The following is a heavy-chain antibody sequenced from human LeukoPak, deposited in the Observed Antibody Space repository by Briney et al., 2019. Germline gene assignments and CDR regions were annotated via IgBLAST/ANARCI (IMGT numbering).Heavy chain of an antibody. Sequence: ASVKVSCKASGYTFSNYGISWVRQATGQGLEWMGWMNPNSGNTGYAQKFQGRVTMTRNTSISTAYMELSSLRSEDTAVYYCARGLDSSGWYYYYYYYMDVWGKGTTVTISS. CDR1: GYTFSNYG. CDR3: ARGLDSSGWYYYYYYYMDV. J-gene: IGHJ6*03. D-gene: IGHD6-19*01. CDR2: MNPNSGNT. V-gene: IGHV1-8*02.